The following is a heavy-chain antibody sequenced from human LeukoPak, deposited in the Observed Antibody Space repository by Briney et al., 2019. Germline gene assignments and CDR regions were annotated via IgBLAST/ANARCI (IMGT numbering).Heavy chain of an antibody. CDR2: INPNSGGT. CDR3: ARDIAVAGTIDY. Sequence: GASVKVSCKASGYTFTGYYMHWVRQAPGQGLEWMEWINPNSGGTNYAQKFQGRVTMTRDTSISTAYMELSRLRSDDTAVYYCARDIAVAGTIDYWGQGTLVTVSS. V-gene: IGHV1-2*02. J-gene: IGHJ4*02. D-gene: IGHD6-19*01. CDR1: GYTFTGYY.